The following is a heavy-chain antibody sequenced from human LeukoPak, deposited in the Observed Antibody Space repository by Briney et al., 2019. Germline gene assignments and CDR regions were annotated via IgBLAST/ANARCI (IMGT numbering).Heavy chain of an antibody. CDR1: GGSITSTGYY. D-gene: IGHD5-18*01. V-gene: IGHV4-30-2*01. Sequence: PSETLSLTCTVSGGSITSTGYYWGWIRQPPGKGLEWIGYIYHSGSTYYNPSLKSRVTISVDRSKNQFSLKLSSVTAADTAVYYCARTDSYGNLAPGGAFDIWGQGTMVTVSS. CDR3: ARTDSYGNLAPGGAFDI. CDR2: IYHSGST. J-gene: IGHJ3*02.